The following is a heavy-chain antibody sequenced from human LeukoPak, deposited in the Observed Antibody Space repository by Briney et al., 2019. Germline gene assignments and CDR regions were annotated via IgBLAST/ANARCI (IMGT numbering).Heavy chain of an antibody. CDR2: INPDGRDT. Sequence: GGSLRLSCAASGFTFSSYAMHWVRQAPGKGLEWVAHINPDGRDTYYVDSVKGRFTISRDNAQNSMYLQMNSLRVEDTAVYYCTSWGDTTAEYFQRWGQGTLVTVSS. CDR1: GFTFSSYA. CDR3: TSWGDTTAEYFQR. D-gene: IGHD2-21*02. J-gene: IGHJ1*01. V-gene: IGHV3-7*01.